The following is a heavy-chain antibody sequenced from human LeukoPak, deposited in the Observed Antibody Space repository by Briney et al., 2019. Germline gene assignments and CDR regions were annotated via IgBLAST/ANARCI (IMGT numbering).Heavy chain of an antibody. D-gene: IGHD4/OR15-4a*01. CDR3: ARTMVPTRYFDY. CDR2: IYHSGST. J-gene: IGHJ4*02. CDR1: GYSISSDYY. V-gene: IGHV4-38-2*01. Sequence: PSETLSLTCPVSGYSISSDYYWGWIRQPPGKGLEWIGSIYHSGSTYYNPSLKSRVTISVDTSKSQFSLKLSSVTAADTAVYYCARTMVPTRYFDYWGQGTLVTVSS.